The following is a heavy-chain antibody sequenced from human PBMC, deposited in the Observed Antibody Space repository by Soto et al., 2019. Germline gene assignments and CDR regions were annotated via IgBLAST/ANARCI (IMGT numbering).Heavy chain of an antibody. CDR3: ARATYYYGSGSFPDYYYYYGMDV. V-gene: IGHV3-21*01. D-gene: IGHD3-10*01. J-gene: IGHJ6*02. Sequence: PGGSLRLSCAASGFTFSSYSMNWVRQAPGKGLEWVSSISSSSSYIYYADSVKGRFTISRDNAKNSLYLQMNSLRAEDTAVYYCARATYYYGSGSFPDYYYYYGMDVWGQGTTVTVS. CDR1: GFTFSSYS. CDR2: ISSSSSYI.